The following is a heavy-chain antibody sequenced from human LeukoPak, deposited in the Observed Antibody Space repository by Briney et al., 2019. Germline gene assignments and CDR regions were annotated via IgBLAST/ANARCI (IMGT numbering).Heavy chain of an antibody. J-gene: IGHJ6*02. V-gene: IGHV1-18*01. CDR3: AREISMVRGVIPSGMDV. CDR2: ISAYNGNT. CDR1: GYTFTSYG. Sequence: ASVKVSCKASGYTFTSYGISWVRQAPGQGLEWMGWISAYNGNTNYAQKLQGRVTMTTDTSTSTAYMELRSLRSDDTAVYYCAREISMVRGVIPSGMDVWGQGTTVTVSS. D-gene: IGHD3-10*01.